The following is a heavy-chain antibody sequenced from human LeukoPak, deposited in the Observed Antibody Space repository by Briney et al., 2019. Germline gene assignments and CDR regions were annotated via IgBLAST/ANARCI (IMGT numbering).Heavy chain of an antibody. CDR2: ITSDSSYI. CDR3: ASDGDYLDV. V-gene: IGHV3-21*01. Sequence: GGSLRLSCAASGFTFSTYSMTWVRQAPGKGLEWVSSITSDSSYIYYADSVKGRFTISRDNAKNSLSLQMNSLRAEDTAVYYCASDGDYLDVWGQGTTVTVSS. D-gene: IGHD4-17*01. CDR1: GFTFSTYS. J-gene: IGHJ6*01.